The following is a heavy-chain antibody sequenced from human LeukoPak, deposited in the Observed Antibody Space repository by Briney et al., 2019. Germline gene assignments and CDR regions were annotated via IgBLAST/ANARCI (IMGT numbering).Heavy chain of an antibody. Sequence: SETLSLTCTVSGGSISSSSDYWGWIRPPPGKGLEYIGSIYYSGTTYYNPSLKSRVSISVDMSKNQFSLKLSSVTAADTAVYYCARHYYDSSGYRRDYYFDYWGQGTLVTVSS. V-gene: IGHV4-39*01. J-gene: IGHJ4*02. CDR2: IYYSGTT. CDR1: GGSISSSSDY. CDR3: ARHYYDSSGYRRDYYFDY. D-gene: IGHD3-22*01.